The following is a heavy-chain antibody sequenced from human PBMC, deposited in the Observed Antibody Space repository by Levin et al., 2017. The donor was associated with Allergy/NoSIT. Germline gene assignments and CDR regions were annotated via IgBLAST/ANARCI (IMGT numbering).Heavy chain of an antibody. J-gene: IGHJ3*02. Sequence: ETLSLTCAASGFTFSSYDMHWVRQATGKGLEWVSTIDSADDTYYPASVKGRFTISREDGKSSLYLQMNSLKAGDTAVYFCARGHRGTFDIWGQGTLVTVSS. CDR2: IDSADDT. CDR1: GFTFSSYD. CDR3: ARGHRGTFDI. V-gene: IGHV3-13*04.